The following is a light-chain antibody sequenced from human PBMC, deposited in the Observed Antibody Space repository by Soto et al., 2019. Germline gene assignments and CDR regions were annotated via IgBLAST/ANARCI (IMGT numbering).Light chain of an antibody. Sequence: DIQMTQSPSSLSASVGDRVTITCRSSQGIGNDLGWYQQKPGKAPKRLIYAASSLQSGVPSRFSGSGSGTEFTLTIRSLQPEDFATLYCLQHNNYPALSFGGGTKVEIK. CDR1: QGIGND. CDR2: AAS. J-gene: IGKJ4*01. CDR3: LQHNNYPALS. V-gene: IGKV1-17*01.